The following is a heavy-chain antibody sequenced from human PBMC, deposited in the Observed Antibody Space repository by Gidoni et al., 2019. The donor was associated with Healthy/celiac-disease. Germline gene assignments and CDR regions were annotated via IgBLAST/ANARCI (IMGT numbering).Heavy chain of an antibody. Sequence: QVQLVESGGGVVQPGRSLRLSCAASGFTFSSYGMHWVRQAPGKGLEWVAVISYDGSNKYYADSVKGRFTISRDNSKNTLYLQMNSLRAEDTAVYYCAKDRRLGFGELSDYWGQGTLVTVSS. V-gene: IGHV3-30*18. CDR1: GFTFSSYG. CDR3: AKDRRLGFGELSDY. J-gene: IGHJ4*02. CDR2: ISYDGSNK. D-gene: IGHD3-10*01.